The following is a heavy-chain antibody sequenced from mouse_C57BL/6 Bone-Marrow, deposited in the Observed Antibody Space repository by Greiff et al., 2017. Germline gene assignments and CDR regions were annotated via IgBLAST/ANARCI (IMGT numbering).Heavy chain of an antibody. Sequence: QVQLQQPGAELVKPGASVKLSCKASGYTFTSYWMHWVKQRPGQGLEWIGMIHPNSGSTNYNEKFKSKATLTVDKSSRTAYMQLSSLTSEDSAVYYCAREDGYYWYFDVWGTGTTVTVSS. CDR3: AREDGYYWYFDV. CDR2: IHPNSGST. V-gene: IGHV1-64*01. D-gene: IGHD2-3*01. J-gene: IGHJ1*03. CDR1: GYTFTSYW.